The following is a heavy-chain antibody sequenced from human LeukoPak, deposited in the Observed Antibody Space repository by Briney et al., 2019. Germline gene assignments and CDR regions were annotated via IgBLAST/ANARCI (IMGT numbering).Heavy chain of an antibody. J-gene: IGHJ4*02. CDR1: GFTFSSYS. V-gene: IGHV3-48*04. Sequence: PGGSLRLSCAASGFTFSSYSMNWVRQAPGKGLEWVSYISSSSSTIYYADSVKGRFTISRDNAKNSLYLQMNSLRAEDTAVYYCASGSGYSSSWYYFDYWGQGTLVTVFS. D-gene: IGHD6-13*01. CDR3: ASGSGYSSSWYYFDY. CDR2: ISSSSSTI.